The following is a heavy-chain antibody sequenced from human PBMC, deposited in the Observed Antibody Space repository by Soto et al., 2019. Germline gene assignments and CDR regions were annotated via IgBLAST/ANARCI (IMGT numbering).Heavy chain of an antibody. J-gene: IGHJ6*02. Sequence: XSVKGSCQASGYTFIGYYIHWGRQAPVQGLEWMGWINPNSGGTNYSQRFQGWVTMTRDRSISTAYMELSRLKSDDTAVYYCARVGGGLASLGYYGMDVWGQGTTVTVSS. CDR3: ARVGGGLASLGYYGMDV. CDR1: GYTFIGYY. CDR2: INPNSGGT. V-gene: IGHV1-2*04. D-gene: IGHD3-10*01.